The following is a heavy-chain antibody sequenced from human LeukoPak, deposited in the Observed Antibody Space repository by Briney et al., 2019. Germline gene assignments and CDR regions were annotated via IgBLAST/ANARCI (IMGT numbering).Heavy chain of an antibody. CDR3: ALVTPITYAFDI. D-gene: IGHD1-14*01. Sequence: PSETLSLTCTVSGGSISSYYWSWIRQPPGKGLEWIGYIYYSGSTNYNPSLKGRVTISVDTSKNQFSLKLSSVTAADTAVYYCALVTPITYAFDIWGQGTMVTVSS. CDR2: IYYSGST. J-gene: IGHJ3*02. CDR1: GGSISSYY. V-gene: IGHV4-59*01.